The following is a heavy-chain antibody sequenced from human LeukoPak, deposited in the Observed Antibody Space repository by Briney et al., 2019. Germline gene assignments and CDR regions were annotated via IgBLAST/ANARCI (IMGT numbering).Heavy chain of an antibody. CDR3: AKCTGGSCYSTFDY. CDR1: GFTFSSYA. Sequence: GGSLRLSCAAPGFTFSSYAMSWVRQAPGKGLEWVSSISGSGDTTYYADSVKGRFIISRDLSKNTLYLQMNSLRAEDTAVYYCAKCTGGSCYSTFDYWGQGTLVTVSS. J-gene: IGHJ4*02. CDR2: ISGSGDTT. V-gene: IGHV3-23*01. D-gene: IGHD2-15*01.